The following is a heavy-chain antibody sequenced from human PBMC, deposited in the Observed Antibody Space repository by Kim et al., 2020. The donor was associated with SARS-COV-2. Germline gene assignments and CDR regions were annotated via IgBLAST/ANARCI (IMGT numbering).Heavy chain of an antibody. CDR3: ARDRGGIAAAGSDY. Sequence: GGSLRLSCAASGFTFSSYSMNWVRQAPGKGLEGVSSISSSSSYIYYADSVKGRFTISRDNAKNSLYLQMNSLRAEDTAVYYCARDRGGIAAAGSDYWGQGTLVTVSP. CDR1: GFTFSSYS. D-gene: IGHD6-13*01. CDR2: ISSSSSYI. V-gene: IGHV3-21*01. J-gene: IGHJ4*02.